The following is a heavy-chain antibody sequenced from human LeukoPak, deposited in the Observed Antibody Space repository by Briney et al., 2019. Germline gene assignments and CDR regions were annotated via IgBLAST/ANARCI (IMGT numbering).Heavy chain of an antibody. CDR3: ARHGCPNCYHIDF. J-gene: IGHJ4*02. V-gene: IGHV3-21*01. CDR2: ISSSSTYI. Sequence: PGGSLRLSCAASGFTFSRYSMNWVRQAPGRGLEWVSSISSSSTYIFYGDSVKGRFTISRDNAQNSLYLKMNSLRAEDTAVYYCARHGCPNCYHIDFWGQGTLVTVSS. D-gene: IGHD2-2*01. CDR1: GFTFSRYS.